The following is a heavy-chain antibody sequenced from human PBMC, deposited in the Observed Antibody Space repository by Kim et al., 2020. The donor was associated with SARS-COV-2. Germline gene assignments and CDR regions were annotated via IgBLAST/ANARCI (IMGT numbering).Heavy chain of an antibody. V-gene: IGHV4-31*03. CDR2: IYFGGSK. D-gene: IGHD2-21*01. J-gene: IGHJ5*01. CDR3: ASAYKRLWWF. Sequence: SETLSLTCTVSGASISSAGYSWNWVRHHPGKGLEWIGYIYFGGSKHHNPSLKSRLTISLDTSKNQFSLELSSVTAADTAVYYCASAYKRLWWF. CDR1: GASISSAGYS.